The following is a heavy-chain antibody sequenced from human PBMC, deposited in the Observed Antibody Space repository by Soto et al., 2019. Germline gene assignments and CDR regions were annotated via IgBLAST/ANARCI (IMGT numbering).Heavy chain of an antibody. V-gene: IGHV4-4*02. D-gene: IGHD6-19*01. J-gene: IGHJ5*02. CDR2: IYHSGST. Sequence: QVQLQESGPGLVKPSGTLSLTCAVSGGSISSSNWWSWVRQPPGKGLEWIGEIYHSGSTNYDPFLRSGFTISVDTSTNQFSPKLSSVTAAATAVYFCAGGSIVSSRWYGTWFDRWGQGTLVTVSS. CDR3: AGGSIVSSRWYGTWFDR. CDR1: GGSISSSNW.